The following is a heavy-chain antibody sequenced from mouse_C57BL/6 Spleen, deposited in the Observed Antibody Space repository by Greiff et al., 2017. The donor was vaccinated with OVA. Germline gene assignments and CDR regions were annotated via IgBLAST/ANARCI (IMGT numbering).Heavy chain of an antibody. J-gene: IGHJ2*01. D-gene: IGHD2-4*01. V-gene: IGHV1-62-2*01. CDR1: GYTFTEYT. CDR2: FYPGSGSI. Sequence: QVQLKESGAELVKPGASVKLSCKASGYTFTEYTIHWVKQRSGQGLEWIGWFYPGSGSIKYNEKFKDKATLTADKSSSTVYMELSRLTSEDSAVYFCARHEDFDDYGKGYYFDYWGQGTTLTVSS. CDR3: ARHEDFDDYGKGYYFDY.